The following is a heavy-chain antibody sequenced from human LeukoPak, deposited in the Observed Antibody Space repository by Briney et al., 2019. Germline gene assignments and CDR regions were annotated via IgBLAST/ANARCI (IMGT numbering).Heavy chain of an antibody. CDR2: IIGSGGTT. J-gene: IGHJ4*02. Sequence: GGSLRLSCAASGFTFSSYAMNWVRQTPGKGLEWVSAIIGSGGTTYYADSAKGRFTISRDNSKNTLYLQMNSLRADDSAVYYCAKRSSGTAAGNLDYWGQGTLVTVSS. CDR3: AKRSSGTAAGNLDY. D-gene: IGHD6-19*01. CDR1: GFTFSSYA. V-gene: IGHV3-23*01.